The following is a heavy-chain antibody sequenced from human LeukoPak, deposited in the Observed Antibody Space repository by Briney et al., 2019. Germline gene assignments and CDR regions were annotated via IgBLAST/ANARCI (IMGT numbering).Heavy chain of an antibody. CDR1: GFTFSNAW. D-gene: IGHD6-19*01. Sequence: GGSLRLSCAASGFTFSNAWMSWVRQAPGKGLEWVGHFKSKTDGGTTDYAAPVKGRFTISRDDSKNTLYLQMNSLKTEDTAVYYCTSHQNSGWHHKANDYWGQGTLVTVSS. CDR3: TSHQNSGWHHKANDY. V-gene: IGHV3-15*01. CDR2: FKSKTDGGTT. J-gene: IGHJ4*02.